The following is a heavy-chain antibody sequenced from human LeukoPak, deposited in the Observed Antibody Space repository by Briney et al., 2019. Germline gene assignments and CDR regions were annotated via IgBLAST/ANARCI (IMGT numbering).Heavy chain of an antibody. D-gene: IGHD3-10*01. J-gene: IGHJ5*02. CDR2: ISGYNGNA. V-gene: IGHV1-18*01. CDR1: GYTFTSYG. CDR3: ARDKGRWGGRSFPNWFGP. Sequence: ASVTVSCKASGYTFTSYGISWVRQAPGQGREGMGWISGYNGNATYAQKAQGRGTTTTDTYTSTAYMELRSLRSDDTAVYYCARDKGRWGGRSFPNWFGPWGQGTQVTVSS.